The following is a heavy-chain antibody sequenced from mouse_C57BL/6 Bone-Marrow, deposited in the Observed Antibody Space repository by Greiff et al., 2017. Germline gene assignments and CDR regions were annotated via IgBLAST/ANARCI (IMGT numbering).Heavy chain of an antibody. D-gene: IGHD2-4*01. V-gene: IGHV5-17*01. Sequence: EVKLVESGGGLVKPGGSLKLSCAASGFTFSDYGMHWVRQAPEKGLEWVAYISSSSSTIYYADTVKGRFTISRDNAKNTLFLQMTSLRSEDTAMYYCARRNDYGFAYWGQGTLVTVSA. CDR1: GFTFSDYG. J-gene: IGHJ3*01. CDR2: ISSSSSTI. CDR3: ARRNDYGFAY.